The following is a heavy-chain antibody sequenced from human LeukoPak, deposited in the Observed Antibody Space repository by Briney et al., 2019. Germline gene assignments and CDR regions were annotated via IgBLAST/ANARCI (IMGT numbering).Heavy chain of an antibody. J-gene: IGHJ5*02. CDR1: GGSISSYY. V-gene: IGHV4-34*01. D-gene: IGHD2-2*01. CDR3: ARGGSNIVVVPAANWFDP. CDR2: INHSGST. Sequence: SGTLSLTCTVSGGSISSYYWNWIRQPPGKGLEWIGEINHSGSTNCNPSLKSRVTISVDTSKNQFSLKLGSVTAADTAVYYCARGGSNIVVVPAANWFDPWGQGTLVTVSS.